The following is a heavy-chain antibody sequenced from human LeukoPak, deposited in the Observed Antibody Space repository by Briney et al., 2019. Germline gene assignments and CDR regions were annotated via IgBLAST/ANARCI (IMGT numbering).Heavy chain of an antibody. D-gene: IGHD6-19*01. Sequence: ASVKVSCKASGYTFTTQGISWVRQAPGQGLEWMGWINTYSGDTKYAQRFQGRVNMTKDTSTSTAYMELRSLRSDDTAVYYCARAFPREAGYFDYWGQGTLVTVSS. J-gene: IGHJ4*02. CDR3: ARAFPREAGYFDY. CDR1: GYTFTTQG. V-gene: IGHV1-18*01. CDR2: INTYSGDT.